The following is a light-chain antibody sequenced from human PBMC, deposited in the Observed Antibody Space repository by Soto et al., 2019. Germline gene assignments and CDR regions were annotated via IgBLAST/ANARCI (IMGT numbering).Light chain of an antibody. V-gene: IGLV2-14*01. Sequence: QSVLTQPASVSGSPGQSITISCTGTSSDIGGYYYVSWYQHHPGKAPKLLIYQVTNRPSRVSNRFSGSKSGNTASLTISGLQADDEAGYYCTSYSSSDIFYVFGTGTKVTV. CDR2: QVT. J-gene: IGLJ1*01. CDR1: SSDIGGYYY. CDR3: TSYSSSDIFYV.